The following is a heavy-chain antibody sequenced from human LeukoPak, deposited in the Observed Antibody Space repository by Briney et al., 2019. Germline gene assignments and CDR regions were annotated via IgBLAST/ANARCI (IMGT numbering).Heavy chain of an antibody. J-gene: IGHJ4*02. V-gene: IGHV3-30*03. CDR1: GFTFSSYG. CDR2: ISYDGSNK. D-gene: IGHD3-22*01. Sequence: GGSLRLSCAASGFTFSSYGMHWVRQAPGKGLEWVAVISYDGSNKYYADSVKGRFTISRDNSKNTLYLQMNSLRAEDTAVYYCARDRTYYYDSSEHYFDYWGQGTLVTVSS. CDR3: ARDRTYYYDSSEHYFDY.